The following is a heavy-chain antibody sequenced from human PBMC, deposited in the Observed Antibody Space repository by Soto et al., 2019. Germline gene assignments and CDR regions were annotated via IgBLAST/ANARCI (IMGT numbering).Heavy chain of an antibody. CDR1: GFTFSSYS. D-gene: IGHD3-22*01. CDR2: ISSSSSNI. CDR3: ARGGYYYDSSGYPPNYGMDV. J-gene: IGHJ6*02. V-gene: IGHV3-48*02. Sequence: PGGSLRLSCAASGFTFSSYSMNWVRQAPGKGLEWVSSISSSSSNIYYADSVKGRFTISRDNAKNSLYLQMNSLRDEDTAVYYCARGGYYYDSSGYPPNYGMDVWGQGTTVTVSS.